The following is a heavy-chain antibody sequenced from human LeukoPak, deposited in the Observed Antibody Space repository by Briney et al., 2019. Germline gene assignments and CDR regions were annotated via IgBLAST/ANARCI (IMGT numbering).Heavy chain of an antibody. Sequence: SETLSLTCTVSGGSISSGSYYWSWIRQPAGKGLEWIGRIYTSGSTNYNPSLKSRVTISVDTSKNQFSLKLSSVTAADTAVYYCARVGGYSGYDIFFDYWGQGTLVTVSS. CDR1: GGSISSGSYY. D-gene: IGHD5-12*01. CDR2: IYTSGST. CDR3: ARVGGYSGYDIFFDY. V-gene: IGHV4-61*02. J-gene: IGHJ4*02.